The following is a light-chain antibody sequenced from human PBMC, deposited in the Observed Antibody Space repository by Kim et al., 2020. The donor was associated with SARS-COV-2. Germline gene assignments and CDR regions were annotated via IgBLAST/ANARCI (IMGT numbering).Light chain of an antibody. V-gene: IGKV3-20*01. CDR2: GAS. CDR1: QSVTDNY. CDR3: QQYGSSGT. J-gene: IGKJ1*01. Sequence: EIVLTQSPGSLSLSPGDRATLSCRASQSVTDNYLAWYQQKPHQAPRLLIYGASSRATGIPDRFSGSGSGTDFTLTISRLEPEDFAVYYCQQYGSSGTFGQGTKVDIK.